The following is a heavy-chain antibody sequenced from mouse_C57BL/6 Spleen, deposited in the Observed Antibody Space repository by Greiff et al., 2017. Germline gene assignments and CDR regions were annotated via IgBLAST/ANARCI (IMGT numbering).Heavy chain of an antibody. Sequence: QVQLQQPGAELVMPGASVKLSCKASGYTFTSYWMHWVKQRPGQGLEWIGEIDPSDSYTTYNQKFKGKSTLTVDKSSSTAYMQLSSLTSEDSAVYYCARDHIHFDYWGQGTTLTVSS. J-gene: IGHJ2*01. CDR2: IDPSDSYT. D-gene: IGHD6-1*01. CDR3: ARDHIHFDY. CDR1: GYTFTSYW. V-gene: IGHV1-69*01.